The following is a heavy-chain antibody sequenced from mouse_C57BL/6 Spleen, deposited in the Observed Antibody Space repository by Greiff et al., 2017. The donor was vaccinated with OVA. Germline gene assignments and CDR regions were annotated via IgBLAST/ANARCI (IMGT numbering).Heavy chain of an antibody. V-gene: IGHV5-4*01. CDR1: GFTFSSYA. J-gene: IGHJ3*01. Sequence: EVQLVESGGGLVKPGGSLKLSCAASGFTFSSYAMSWVRQTPEKRLEWVATISDGGSYTYYPDNVKGRFTISRDNAKNNLYLQMSHLKSEDRAMYYCARDNYDGYYFAYWGQGTLVTVSA. D-gene: IGHD2-3*01. CDR3: ARDNYDGYYFAY. CDR2: ISDGGSYT.